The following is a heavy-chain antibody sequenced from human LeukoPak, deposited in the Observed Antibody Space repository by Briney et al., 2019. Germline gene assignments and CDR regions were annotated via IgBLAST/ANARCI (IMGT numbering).Heavy chain of an antibody. D-gene: IGHD1-26*01. CDR3: AKERESYFEFDL. Sequence: GGTLRLSCAASGFTISTYGMNWVRQAPGKGLEWVSTISGSDDSTYYAGSVKGRFTISRDNSKNMLYLHMNSLRAEDTAIYYCAKERESYFEFDLWGQGTLVTVSS. CDR1: GFTISTYG. J-gene: IGHJ4*02. V-gene: IGHV3-23*01. CDR2: ISGSDDST.